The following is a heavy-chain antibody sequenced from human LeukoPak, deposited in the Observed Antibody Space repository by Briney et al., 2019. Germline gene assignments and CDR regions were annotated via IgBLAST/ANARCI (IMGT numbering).Heavy chain of an antibody. CDR2: INPATGGT. CDR1: GYIFSGHH. D-gene: IGHD3-3*01. J-gene: IGHJ4*02. V-gene: IGHV1-2*02. Sequence: GASVKVSCKTSGYIFSGHHLHWLRQAPGQEPEWMAWINPATGGTQYKQKFQGRITVTRDTSIRTTYMELSSLTSGDTAVYYCAKVHDFWSGPMYYFDYWGQGTLVTVSS. CDR3: AKVHDFWSGPMYYFDY.